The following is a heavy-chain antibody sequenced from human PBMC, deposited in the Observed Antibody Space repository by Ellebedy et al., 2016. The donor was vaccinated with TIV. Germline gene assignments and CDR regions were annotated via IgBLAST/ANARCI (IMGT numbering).Heavy chain of an antibody. CDR1: GFTVSSNY. CDR3: AREGLVNNWFDP. V-gene: IGHV3-53*01. J-gene: IGHJ5*02. Sequence: GESLKISCAASGFTVSSNYMSWVRQAPGKGLEWVSVIYSGGSTYYADSVKGRFTISRDNSKNTLYLQMNSLRAEDTAVYYCAREGLVNNWFDPWGQGTLVTVSS. D-gene: IGHD3-3*01. CDR2: IYSGGST.